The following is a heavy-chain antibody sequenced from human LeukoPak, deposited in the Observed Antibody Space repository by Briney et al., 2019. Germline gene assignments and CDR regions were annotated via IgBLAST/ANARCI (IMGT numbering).Heavy chain of an antibody. J-gene: IGHJ4*02. D-gene: IGHD3/OR15-3a*01. CDR1: GGSISTNY. CDR2: IYYSGNT. V-gene: IGHV4-59*01. CDR3: ARVGSWTFDY. Sequence: ASETLSLTCTASGGSISTNYWSWIRQPPGKGLEWIGYIYYSGNTSYNPSLRSRVTISIDTSKNQFSLRLSSVTAADTAVYYCARVGSWTFDYWGQGTLVSVSS.